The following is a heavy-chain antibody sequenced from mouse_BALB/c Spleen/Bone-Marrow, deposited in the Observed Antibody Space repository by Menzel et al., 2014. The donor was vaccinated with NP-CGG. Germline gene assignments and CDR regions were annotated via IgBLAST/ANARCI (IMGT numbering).Heavy chain of an antibody. V-gene: IGHV5-6-3*01. J-gene: IGHJ1*01. CDR1: GFTFSSYG. CDR3: ARVYGWYFDV. Sequence: EVKLQESGGGLVQPGGSLKLSCVASGFTFSSYGMSWVRPTPDKRLELVATINNNGGSTYYPDSVKGQFTISRDNAKNTLCLQMSSLKSEDTAMYYCARVYGWYFDVWGAGTTVTVSS. D-gene: IGHD1-1*01. CDR2: INNNGGST.